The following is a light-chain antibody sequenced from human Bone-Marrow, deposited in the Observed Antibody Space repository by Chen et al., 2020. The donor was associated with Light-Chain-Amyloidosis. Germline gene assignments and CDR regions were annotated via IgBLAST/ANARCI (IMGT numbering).Light chain of an antibody. CDR1: SGSVSTDYY. CDR2: NTD. V-gene: IGLV8-61*01. J-gene: IGLJ3*02. Sequence: QTVVTQEPSFSVSPGGTVTLTCGLSSGSVSTDYYPSWYQQTPGQAPRTLIYNTDTRSSGVPDRLSGSILGNKAALTSSGAQADDESDYYCGLYLGSGVWVFGGGTKLTVL. CDR3: GLYLGSGVWV.